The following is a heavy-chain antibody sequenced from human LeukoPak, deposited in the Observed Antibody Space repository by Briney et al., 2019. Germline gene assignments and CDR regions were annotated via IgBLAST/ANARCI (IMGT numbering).Heavy chain of an antibody. D-gene: IGHD3-22*01. CDR3: AKGRVGHSPGYYYGNDAFDI. CDR2: ISGSCDLI. CDR1: GFTFSSYA. J-gene: IGHJ3*02. Sequence: PGGSLRLSCAASGFTFSSYAMTWARHAPGKGLECGSTISGSCDLIYCADSVKGRFTISRDNPKNTLYLQMNSLRAEDTAVYYCAKGRVGHSPGYYYGNDAFDIWGQGTMVTVSS. V-gene: IGHV3-23*01.